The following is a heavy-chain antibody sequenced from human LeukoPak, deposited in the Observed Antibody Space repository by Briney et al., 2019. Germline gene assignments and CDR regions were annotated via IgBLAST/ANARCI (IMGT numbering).Heavy chain of an antibody. V-gene: IGHV4-39*01. CDR2: IYYSGST. CDR3: ARQDFWSGYYFDP. D-gene: IGHD3-3*01. Sequence: SETLSLXCTVSGGSISSSSYYWGWISQPPGKGLEWIGSIYYSGSTYYNPSLKSRVTISVDTSKNQFSLKLSSVTAADTAVYYCARQDFWSGYYFDPWGQGTLVTVSS. CDR1: GGSISSSSYY. J-gene: IGHJ5*02.